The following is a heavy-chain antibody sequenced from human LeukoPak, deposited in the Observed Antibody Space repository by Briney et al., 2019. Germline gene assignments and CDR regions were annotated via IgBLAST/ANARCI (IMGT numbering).Heavy chain of an antibody. CDR3: AKDGYSDSSGGFDC. J-gene: IGHJ4*02. CDR1: GFTFSSYS. Sequence: GGSLRLSCAASGFTFSSYSMNWVRQAPGKGLEWVSSISTSSSYIYYADSVKGRFTISRDNAKKSLYLQMNSLRAEDTAMYYCAKDGYSDSSGGFDCWGQGTLVTVSS. V-gene: IGHV3-21*01. CDR2: ISTSSSYI. D-gene: IGHD6-6*01.